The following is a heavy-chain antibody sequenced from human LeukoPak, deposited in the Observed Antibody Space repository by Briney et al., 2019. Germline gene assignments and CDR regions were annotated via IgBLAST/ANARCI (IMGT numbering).Heavy chain of an antibody. J-gene: IGHJ4*02. CDR2: MNPNSGET. Sequence: ASVKVSCKASENTFTNFEFNWVRQATGQGLEWMGWMNPNSGETGYAQDFQGRVTMTRDTSISTAYMELSSLRSEDTAVYYCARGLDHYDTSDYAILRHWGQGTLVTVSS. V-gene: IGHV1-8*01. D-gene: IGHD3-22*01. CDR3: ARGLDHYDTSDYAILRH. CDR1: ENTFTNFE.